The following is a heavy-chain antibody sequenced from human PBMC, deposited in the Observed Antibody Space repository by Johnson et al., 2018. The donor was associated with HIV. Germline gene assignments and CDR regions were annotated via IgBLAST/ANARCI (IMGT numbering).Heavy chain of an antibody. CDR1: GFTFSSYG. J-gene: IGHJ3*02. D-gene: IGHD4-17*01. CDR3: AKDGGGYGDYAYDAFDI. Sequence: QVQLVESGGGVVQPGGSLRLSCAASGFTFSSYGMHWVRQAPGKGLEWVAFIRYDGSNKYYADSVKGRFTISRDNSKNTLYLQMNSLRAEDTAVYYCAKDGGGYGDYAYDAFDIWGQGTMVTVSS. V-gene: IGHV3-30*02. CDR2: IRYDGSNK.